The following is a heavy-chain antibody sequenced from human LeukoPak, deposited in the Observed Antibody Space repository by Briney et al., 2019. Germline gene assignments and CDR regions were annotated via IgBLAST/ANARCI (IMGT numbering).Heavy chain of an antibody. D-gene: IGHD6-13*01. J-gene: IGHJ3*02. CDR1: GFTFSGYG. Sequence: GGSLRLSCAASGFTFSGYGMHWVRQPPGKGLEWVSATSGSGGSTYYADSVKGRFTISRDNSKNTLYLQMNSLRAEDTAVYYCAKAMAAAGITIAFDIWGQGTMVTVSS. CDR3: AKAMAAAGITIAFDI. CDR2: TSGSGGST. V-gene: IGHV3-23*01.